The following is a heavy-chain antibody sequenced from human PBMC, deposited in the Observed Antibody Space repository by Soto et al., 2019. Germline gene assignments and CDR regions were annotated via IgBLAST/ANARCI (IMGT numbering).Heavy chain of an antibody. Sequence: SVKVSCKXSGGTFSSYAISWVRQAPGQGLEWMGGIIPIFGTANYAQKFQGRVTITADESTSTAYMELSSLRSEDTAVYYCARDRGIVGARYFDYWGQGTLVTVSS. D-gene: IGHD1-26*01. CDR1: GGTFSSYA. CDR3: ARDRGIVGARYFDY. V-gene: IGHV1-69*13. CDR2: IIPIFGTA. J-gene: IGHJ4*02.